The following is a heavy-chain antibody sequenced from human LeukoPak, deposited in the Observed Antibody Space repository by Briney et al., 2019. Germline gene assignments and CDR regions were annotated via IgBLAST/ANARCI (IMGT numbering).Heavy chain of an antibody. CDR3: ATVDYYDSSGYPYYFDY. CDR2: INSDGSST. V-gene: IGHV3-74*01. CDR1: GFTFSSYW. Sequence: PGGSLRLSCAASGFTFSSYWMHWVRQAPGKGLVWVSRINSDGSSTSYADSVKGRFTISRDNAKNTLYLQMNSLRAEDTAVYYCATVDYYDSSGYPYYFDYWGQGTLVTVSS. J-gene: IGHJ4*02. D-gene: IGHD3-22*01.